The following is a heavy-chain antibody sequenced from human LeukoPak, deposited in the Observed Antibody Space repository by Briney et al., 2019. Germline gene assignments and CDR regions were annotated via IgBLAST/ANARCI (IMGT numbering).Heavy chain of an antibody. J-gene: IGHJ3*02. CDR3: AREYGVAAAFGAFDI. V-gene: IGHV1-3*03. Sequence: ASVKVSCKASGYTFTSYAMHWVRQAPGQRLEWMGWINAGNGNTKYSQEFQGRVTITRDTSASTAYMELSSLRSEDMAVYYCAREYGVAAAFGAFDIWGQGTMVTVSS. CDR2: INAGNGNT. CDR1: GYTFTSYA. D-gene: IGHD6-13*01.